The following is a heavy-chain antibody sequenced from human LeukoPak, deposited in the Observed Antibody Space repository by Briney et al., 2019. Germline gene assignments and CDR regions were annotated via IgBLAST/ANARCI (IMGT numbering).Heavy chain of an antibody. V-gene: IGHV3-30-3*01. CDR3: APGELPVY. CDR2: ISYDGSNK. D-gene: IGHD1-26*01. CDR1: GFTFSSYA. J-gene: IGHJ4*02. Sequence: GGSLRLSCAASGFTFSSYAMHWVRQAPGKGLEWVAVISYDGSNKYYADSVKGRFTISRDNSKNTLYLQMNSLRAEDTAVYYCAPGELPVYWGQGTLVTVSS.